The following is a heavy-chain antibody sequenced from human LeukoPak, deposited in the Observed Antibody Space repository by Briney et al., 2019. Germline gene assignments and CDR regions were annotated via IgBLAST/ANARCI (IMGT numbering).Heavy chain of an antibody. Sequence: GGSLRLSXAASGFTFXXXXXXXXRQXXGXXXXWXSLXXGDGGSTYYXDSVKGRFTIXXXXSKNSLYLQMNSLRTEDTALYYCAKDKAMAFFDYWGQGTLVTVSS. D-gene: IGHD5-18*01. V-gene: IGHV3-43*02. J-gene: IGHJ4*02. CDR1: GFTFXXXX. CDR3: AKDKAMAFFDY. CDR2: XXGDGGST.